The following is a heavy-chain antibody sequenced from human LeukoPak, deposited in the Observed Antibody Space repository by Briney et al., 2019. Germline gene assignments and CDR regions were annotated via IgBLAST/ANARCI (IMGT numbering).Heavy chain of an antibody. CDR3: ARDSSGYDYAPVDY. CDR2: INPSGGTT. J-gene: IGHJ4*02. V-gene: IGHV1-46*01. CDR1: GYTFTSYY. Sequence: ASVKVSCKASGYTFTSYYIHWVRQAPGQGLEWMGIINPSGGTTSYAQKFQGRVTVTRDTSTSTVYMELSSLRSEDTAVYYCARDSSGYDYAPVDYWGQGTLVTVSS. D-gene: IGHD5-12*01.